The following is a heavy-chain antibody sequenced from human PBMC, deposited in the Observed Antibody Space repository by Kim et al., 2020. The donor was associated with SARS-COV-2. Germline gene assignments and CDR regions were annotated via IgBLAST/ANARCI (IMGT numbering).Heavy chain of an antibody. Sequence: YTGSVEGRFASSRDNCKNTLYLEMNSLRTEDTAVYYCATPLGPHTLYYFGHWGAGTLVTVS. V-gene: IGHV3-30*02. CDR3: ATPLGPHTLYYFGH. J-gene: IGHJ4*02.